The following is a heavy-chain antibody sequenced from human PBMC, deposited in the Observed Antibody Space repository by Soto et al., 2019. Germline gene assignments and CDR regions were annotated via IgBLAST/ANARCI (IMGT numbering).Heavy chain of an antibody. CDR3: ASDADILTGSDAFDI. Sequence: QVQLVESGGGLVKPGGSLRLSCAASGFTFSDYYMSWIRQAPGKGLEWVSYIGRSSSYTNYADSVKGRFTISRDNAKNPLYLQMNSLRAEDTAVYYCASDADILTGSDAFDIWGQGTMVTVSS. CDR2: IGRSSSYT. J-gene: IGHJ3*02. D-gene: IGHD3-9*01. V-gene: IGHV3-11*05. CDR1: GFTFSDYY.